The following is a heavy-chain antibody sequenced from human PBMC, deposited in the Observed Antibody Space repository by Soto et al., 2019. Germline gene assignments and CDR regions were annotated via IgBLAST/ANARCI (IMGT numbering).Heavy chain of an antibody. J-gene: IGHJ6*02. CDR3: ARTANCPQADYYYYYGMDV. V-gene: IGHV2-70*01. CDR2: IDWDDDK. CDR1: GFSLSTSGMC. D-gene: IGHD1-1*01. Sequence: ESGPTLVNPTQTLTLTCTFSGFSLSTSGMCVSWIRQPPGKALEWLALIDWDDDKYYSTSLKTRLTISKDASKNQVVLTMTNMDPVDTATYYCARTANCPQADYYYYYGMDVWGQGTTGTVSS.